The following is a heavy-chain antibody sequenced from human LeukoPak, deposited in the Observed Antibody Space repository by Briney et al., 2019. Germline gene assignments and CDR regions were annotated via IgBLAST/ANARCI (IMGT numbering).Heavy chain of an antibody. D-gene: IGHD3-10*01. V-gene: IGHV1-24*01. CDR3: ATAANYYDFDY. CDR1: GYTLTELS. CDR2: FDPEDGET. Sequence: GASVKVSCKVSGYTLTELSMHWVRQAPGKGLEWMGGFDPEDGETIYAQKFQDRVTMTEDTSTDTAYMDLCSLRSEDTAVYYCATAANYYDFDYWGQGTLVTVSS. J-gene: IGHJ4*02.